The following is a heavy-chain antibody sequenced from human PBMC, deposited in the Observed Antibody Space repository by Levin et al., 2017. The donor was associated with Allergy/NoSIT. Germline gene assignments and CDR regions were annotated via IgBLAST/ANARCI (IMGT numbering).Heavy chain of an antibody. CDR1: GFTLSGYA. CDR2: ISGSGDST. V-gene: IGHV3-23*01. CDR3: ARDLMTMRSYAFDL. Sequence: GASVKVSCAASGFTLSGYAMNWVRQAPGKGLEWVSSISGSGDSTYYADSVKGRFTVSRDNSKNTLYLQMKSLRAEDTAMYYCARDLMTMRSYAFDLWGQGTLVTVSS. D-gene: IGHD3-10*01. J-gene: IGHJ3*01.